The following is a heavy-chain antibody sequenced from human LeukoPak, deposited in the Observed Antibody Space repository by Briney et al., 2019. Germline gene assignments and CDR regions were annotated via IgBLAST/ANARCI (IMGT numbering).Heavy chain of an antibody. Sequence: PGGSLRLSCAASGSTFSSYSMNWVRQAPGKGLEWVSSISSSSSYIYYADSVKGRFTISRDNAKNSLYLQMNSLRAEDTAVYYCARTSSPAARPWYFDYWGQGTLVTVSS. J-gene: IGHJ4*02. CDR2: ISSSSSYI. V-gene: IGHV3-21*01. D-gene: IGHD2-2*01. CDR1: GSTFSSYS. CDR3: ARTSSPAARPWYFDY.